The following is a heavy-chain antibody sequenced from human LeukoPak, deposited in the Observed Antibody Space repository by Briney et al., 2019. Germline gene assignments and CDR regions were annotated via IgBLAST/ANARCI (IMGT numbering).Heavy chain of an antibody. J-gene: IGHJ6*02. V-gene: IGHV3-23*01. D-gene: IGHD3-22*01. CDR3: AKNYDSSGYRYYYGMDV. CDR1: GFTFSSYA. CDR2: ISGSGGST. Sequence: GASLRLSCAASGFTFSSYAMSWVRQAPGKGLEWVSAISGSGGSTYYADSVKGRFTISRDNSKNTLYLQMNSLRAEDTAVYYCAKNYDSSGYRYYYGMDVWGQGTTVTVSS.